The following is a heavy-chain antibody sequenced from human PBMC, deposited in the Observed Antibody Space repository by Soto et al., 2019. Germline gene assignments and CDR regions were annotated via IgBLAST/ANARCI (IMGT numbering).Heavy chain of an antibody. J-gene: IGHJ3*02. D-gene: IGHD4-17*01. Sequence: QVQLQQWGAGLLKPSETLSLTCAVYGGSFSGYYWSWIRQPPGKGLEWIGEINHSGSTNYNPSLKSRVTISVDTSKNQFSLKLSSVTAADTAVYYCASDLHGLRQVTTLARGAFDIWGQGTMVTVSS. V-gene: IGHV4-34*01. CDR1: GGSFSGYY. CDR3: ASDLHGLRQVTTLARGAFDI. CDR2: INHSGST.